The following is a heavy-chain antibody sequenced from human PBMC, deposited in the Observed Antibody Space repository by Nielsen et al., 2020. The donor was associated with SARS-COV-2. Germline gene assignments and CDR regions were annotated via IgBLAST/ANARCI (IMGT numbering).Heavy chain of an antibody. D-gene: IGHD5-18*01. V-gene: IGHV3-48*01. CDR1: GFTFSSYS. J-gene: IGHJ4*02. CDR3: ARVRYSYGFWGARFDY. CDR2: ISSSSSTI. Sequence: GESLKISCAASGFTFSSYSMNWVRQAPGKGLEWVSYISSSSSTIYYADSVKGRFTISRDNAKNSLYLQMNSLRAEDTAVYYCARVRYSYGFWGARFDYWGQGTLVTVSS.